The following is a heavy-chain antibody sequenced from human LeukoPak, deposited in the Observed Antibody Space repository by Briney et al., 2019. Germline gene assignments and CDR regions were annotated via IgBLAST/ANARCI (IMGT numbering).Heavy chain of an antibody. V-gene: IGHV4-34*01. Sequence: SETLSLTCAVYGGSFSGYYWSWIRQPPGKGLEWIGEINHSGSTNYNPSLKSRVTISIDTSNNRFSLKVRTVTAADTAVYYCATLPTTVTRRGGIDYWGQGTLVTVSS. CDR3: ATLPTTVTRRGGIDY. CDR2: INHSGST. J-gene: IGHJ4*02. CDR1: GGSFSGYY. D-gene: IGHD4-17*01.